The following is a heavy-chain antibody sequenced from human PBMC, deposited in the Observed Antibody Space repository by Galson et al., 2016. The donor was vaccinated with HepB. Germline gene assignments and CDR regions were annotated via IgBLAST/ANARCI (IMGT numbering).Heavy chain of an antibody. Sequence: ETLSLTCSVSGASVSSESYYWNWIRQPPGKGLEWIGYVFDSGRTNYNPSLKNRATISVDTSSNQFSLKLSFVTAADTAMYYCAREYTSSWSATYYYGMAVWGQGTTVTVSS. CDR3: AREYTSSWSATYYYGMAV. D-gene: IGHD6-13*01. CDR1: GASVSSESYY. V-gene: IGHV4-61*01. J-gene: IGHJ6*02. CDR2: VFDSGRT.